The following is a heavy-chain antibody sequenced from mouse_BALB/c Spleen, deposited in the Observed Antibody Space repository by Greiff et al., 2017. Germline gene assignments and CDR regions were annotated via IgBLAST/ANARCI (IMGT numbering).Heavy chain of an antibody. Sequence: DVQLVESGPGLVKPSQSLSLTCTVTGYSITSDYAWNWIRPFPGNKLEWMGYISYSGSTSYNPSLKSRISITRDTSKNQFFLQLNSVTTEDTATYYCARSTTTAFAYWGQGTLVTVSA. V-gene: IGHV3-2*02. CDR2: ISYSGST. CDR3: ARSTTTAFAY. D-gene: IGHD1-2*01. CDR1: GYSITSDYA. J-gene: IGHJ3*01.